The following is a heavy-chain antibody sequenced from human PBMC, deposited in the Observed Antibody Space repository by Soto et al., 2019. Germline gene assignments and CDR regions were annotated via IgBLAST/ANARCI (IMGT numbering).Heavy chain of an antibody. Sequence: GGSLSLSCAASGFTFSSYGMHWVRQAPGKGLEWVAVIWYDGSNKYYADSVKGRFTISRDNSKNTLYLQMNSLRAEDTAVYYCARGEAKVGYCSGGSCYSSAFDIWGQGTMVTVSS. CDR3: ARGEAKVGYCSGGSCYSSAFDI. CDR1: GFTFSSYG. J-gene: IGHJ3*02. CDR2: IWYDGSNK. D-gene: IGHD2-15*01. V-gene: IGHV3-33*01.